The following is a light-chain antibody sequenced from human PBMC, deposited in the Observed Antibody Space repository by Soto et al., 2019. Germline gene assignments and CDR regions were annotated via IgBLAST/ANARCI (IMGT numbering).Light chain of an antibody. Sequence: QSVLTQPPSASGTPGQRVTISCSGSSSNIGSNAVNWYQQLPGTAPKLFIYSDNQRPSGVPDRVSGSKSATSASLAISGFQSDDEADYFCSVWDDSLNGPVFGGGTKLTV. CDR2: SDN. V-gene: IGLV1-44*01. CDR1: SSNIGSNA. J-gene: IGLJ3*02. CDR3: SVWDDSLNGPV.